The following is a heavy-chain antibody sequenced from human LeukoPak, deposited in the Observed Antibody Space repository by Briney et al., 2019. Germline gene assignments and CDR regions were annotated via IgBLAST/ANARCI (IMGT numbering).Heavy chain of an antibody. CDR1: GFTFSSYA. CDR2: ISYDGSNK. Sequence: GGSLRLSCAASGFTFSSYAMHWVRQAPGKGLEWVAVISYDGSNKYYADSVKGRFTISRDNSKNTLYLQMNSLRAEDTAVYYCAKDSPLGWFDPWGQGTLGTVPS. V-gene: IGHV3-30*04. D-gene: IGHD7-27*01. CDR3: AKDSPLGWFDP. J-gene: IGHJ5*02.